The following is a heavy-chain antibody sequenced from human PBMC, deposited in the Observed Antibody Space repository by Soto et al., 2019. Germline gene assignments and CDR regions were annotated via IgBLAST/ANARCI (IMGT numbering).Heavy chain of an antibody. J-gene: IGHJ4*02. Sequence: QVQLVQSGAEVKKPGASVKVSFKTSGYTLTRYAISWVRQAPGQGLEWMGWISAYNGNTHYAQKLQGRVTMTTDTSTSTAYMELRSLRSDDTAVYYCARDLAAAGPFDYWGQGTLVTVSS. CDR3: ARDLAAAGPFDY. V-gene: IGHV1-18*01. D-gene: IGHD6-13*01. CDR2: ISAYNGNT. CDR1: GYTLTRYA.